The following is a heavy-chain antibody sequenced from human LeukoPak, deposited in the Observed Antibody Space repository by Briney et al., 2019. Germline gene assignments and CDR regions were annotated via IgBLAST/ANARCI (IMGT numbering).Heavy chain of an antibody. J-gene: IGHJ4*02. CDR1: GFTFSSYS. D-gene: IGHD7-27*01. V-gene: IGHV3-21*01. Sequence: GGSLRLSCAASGFTFSSYSMNWVRQAPGKGLEWVSSISSSSSYIYYADSVKGRFTISRDNAKNSLYLQMNSLRAEDTAVYYCARVRYQPETGEGYFDYWGQGTLVTVSS. CDR2: ISSSSSYI. CDR3: ARVRYQPETGEGYFDY.